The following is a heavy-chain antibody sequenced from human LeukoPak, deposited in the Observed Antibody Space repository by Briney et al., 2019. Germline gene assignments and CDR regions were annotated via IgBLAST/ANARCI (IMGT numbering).Heavy chain of an antibody. CDR2: IYYSGNA. CDR1: GGSISSGIYY. V-gene: IGHV4-39*01. D-gene: IGHD6-13*01. J-gene: IGHJ4*02. CDR3: ARHVRQQLPPKAFDY. Sequence: TSETLSLTCTVSGGSISSGIYYWGWIRQPPGKGLEWFGSIYYSGNAYYNPSLKSRVTISVDTSKYQLSLKLNSVTAADTAVYYCARHVRQQLPPKAFDYWGQGTLVTVSS.